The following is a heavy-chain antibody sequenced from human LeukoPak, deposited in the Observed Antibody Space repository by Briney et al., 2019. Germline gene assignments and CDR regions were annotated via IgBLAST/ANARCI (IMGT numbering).Heavy chain of an antibody. CDR2: IYSGGST. CDR1: GFTVSSNY. CDR3: AREYYDNSGGEDAFDI. Sequence: QTGGSLRLSCAASGFTVSSNYMNWVRQAPGKGLEWVSVIYSGGSTFYADSVEGRFTISRDNSNNTLYLQMNSLRAEDTAMYYCAREYYDNSGGEDAFDIWGPSTVRTVSS. D-gene: IGHD3-22*01. V-gene: IGHV3-53*01. J-gene: IGHJ3*02.